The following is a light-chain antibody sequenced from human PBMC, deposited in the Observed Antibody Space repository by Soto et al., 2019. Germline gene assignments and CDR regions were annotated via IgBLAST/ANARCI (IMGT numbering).Light chain of an antibody. CDR3: AAWDDSLRAPV. V-gene: IGLV1-47*01. CDR2: RDD. CDR1: SSNIGSNY. Sequence: QSVLTQPPSASATPGQRITISCFGSSSNIGSNYGYWYQQLPGTAPKLLISRDDERPSGVPDRFSGSKSGTSASLAISGVRSEEEAAYFCAAWDDSLRAPVFGGGTKLTVL. J-gene: IGLJ3*02.